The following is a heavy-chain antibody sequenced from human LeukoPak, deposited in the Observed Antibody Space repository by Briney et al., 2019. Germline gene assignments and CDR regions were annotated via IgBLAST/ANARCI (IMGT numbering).Heavy chain of an antibody. Sequence: GASVKVSCKASGYTFTGYYMHWVRQAPGQGLEWMGWINPNSGGTNYAQKFQGRVTMTRDTSISTAYMELSRLRSDDTAVYYCARVPDYGNVGYFQHWGQGTLVTVSS. V-gene: IGHV1-2*02. CDR2: INPNSGGT. CDR1: GYTFTGYY. CDR3: ARVPDYGNVGYFQH. J-gene: IGHJ1*01. D-gene: IGHD4/OR15-4a*01.